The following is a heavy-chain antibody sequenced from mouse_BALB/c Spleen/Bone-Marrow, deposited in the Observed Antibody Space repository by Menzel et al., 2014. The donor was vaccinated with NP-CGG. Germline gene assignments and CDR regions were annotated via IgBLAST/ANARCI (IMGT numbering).Heavy chain of an antibody. D-gene: IGHD5-1-1*01. CDR1: GYTFTSYV. V-gene: IGHV1-14*01. CDR2: INPYNDGT. Sequence: VQLQQSGPELVKPGASVEMSCKASGYTFTSYVMHWVKQKPGQGLEWIGYINPYNDGTKYNEKFKGKATLTSDKSSSTAYMELSSLTSEDSAVYYCARWRYPYAMDYWGQGTSVTVSS. CDR3: ARWRYPYAMDY. J-gene: IGHJ4*01.